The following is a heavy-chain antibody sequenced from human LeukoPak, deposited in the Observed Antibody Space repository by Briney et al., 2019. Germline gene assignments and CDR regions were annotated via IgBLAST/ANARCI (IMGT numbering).Heavy chain of an antibody. CDR3: AIYEDYRGSWPLDY. Sequence: GPSLTLACPASSITFTKYSVHWARLAPGKGLECLVFISKNRSYEYYIDSAKGRFTISRDNSKNTVSLQMNTLRGEDTGVYYCAIYEDYRGSWPLDYWGQGALVTVSS. V-gene: IGHV3-30*03. CDR1: SITFTKYS. D-gene: IGHD2-15*01. J-gene: IGHJ4*02. CDR2: ISKNRSYE.